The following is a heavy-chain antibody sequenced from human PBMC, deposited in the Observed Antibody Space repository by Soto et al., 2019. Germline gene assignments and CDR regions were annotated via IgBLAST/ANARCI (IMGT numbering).Heavy chain of an antibody. CDR3: ARVPSANTIFGVVIKPYYYMDV. J-gene: IGHJ6*03. V-gene: IGHV1-3*01. CDR2: INAGNGNT. Sequence: ASVKVSCKASGYTFTSYAMHWVRQAPGQRLEWMGWINAGNGNTKYSQKFQGRVTITRDTSASTAYMELSSLRSEDTAVYYCARVPSANTIFGVVIKPYYYMDVWGKGTTVTVSS. D-gene: IGHD3-3*01. CDR1: GYTFTSYA.